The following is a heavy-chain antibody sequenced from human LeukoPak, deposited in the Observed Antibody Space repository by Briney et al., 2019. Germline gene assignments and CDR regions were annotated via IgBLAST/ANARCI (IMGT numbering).Heavy chain of an antibody. CDR1: GFTFSSYA. CDR2: ISSSSSYI. D-gene: IGHD1-26*01. V-gene: IGHV3-21*01. Sequence: GGSLRLSCAASGFTFSSYAMSWVRQAPGKGLEWVLSISSSSSYIYYADSVKGRFTISRDNAKNPLYLQMNSLRAEDTAVYYCARARGVYSGSYYPFDYWGQGTLVTVSS. CDR3: ARARGVYSGSYYPFDY. J-gene: IGHJ4*02.